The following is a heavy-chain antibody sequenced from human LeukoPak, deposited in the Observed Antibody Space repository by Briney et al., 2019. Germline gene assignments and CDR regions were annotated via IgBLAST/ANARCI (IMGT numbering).Heavy chain of an antibody. V-gene: IGHV4-4*07. Sequence: PSETLSLTCTVSGGSISSYYWTWIRQPAGKGLEWIRRIYSSGRTNYNPSLKSRVTMSADTSKNQFSLKLTSVTAADTAVYYCAREDYDSSGYYSVYWFDPWGQGTLVTVSS. CDR3: AREDYDSSGYYSVYWFDP. CDR1: GGSISSYY. CDR2: IYSSGRT. D-gene: IGHD3-22*01. J-gene: IGHJ5*02.